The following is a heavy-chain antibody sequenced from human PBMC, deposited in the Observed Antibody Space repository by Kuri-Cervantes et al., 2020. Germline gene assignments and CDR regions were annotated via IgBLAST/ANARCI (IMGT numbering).Heavy chain of an antibody. Sequence: GESLKISCAGSGFIFSSYWMAWVRQTPGKGLEWVANIEADENKTYYVDFLKGRFTISRDNAKNSLYLQMNSLRAEDTAVYYCARVKQWLPDYWGQGTLVTVSS. D-gene: IGHD6-19*01. V-gene: IGHV3-7*01. CDR1: GFIFSSYW. J-gene: IGHJ4*02. CDR2: IEADENKT. CDR3: ARVKQWLPDY.